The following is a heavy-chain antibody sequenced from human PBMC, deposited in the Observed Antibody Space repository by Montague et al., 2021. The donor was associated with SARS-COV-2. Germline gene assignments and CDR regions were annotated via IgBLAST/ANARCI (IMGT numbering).Heavy chain of an antibody. D-gene: IGHD3-16*01. J-gene: IGHJ6*02. Sequence: SETLSLTCNVSGGSISSSTYYCGWIRQPPGKGLEWIGNLYNGGTTYYSPSLKSRVTISVDTSKNHFSLNMASVTAADTAVYYCARTSKLRESSSGNYYYHAMDVWGQGTTVTVSS. V-gene: IGHV4-39*02. CDR3: ARTSKLRESSSGNYYYHAMDV. CDR1: GGSISSSTYY. CDR2: LYNGGTT.